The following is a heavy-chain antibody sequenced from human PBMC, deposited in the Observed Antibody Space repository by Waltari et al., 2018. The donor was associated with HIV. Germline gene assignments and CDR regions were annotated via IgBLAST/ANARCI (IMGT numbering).Heavy chain of an antibody. CDR3: ASPGGVVTAIREYFDY. CDR2: IYHSGSH. Sequence: QVQLQESGPGLVKPSETLSLTCTVSGYSISSGYYWGWIRQPPGKGLEWIGSIYHSGSHYYYPALESGVTISVDTSKNQFSLELSSVTAADTAVYYCASPGGVVTAIREYFDYWGQGTLVTVSS. CDR1: GYSISSGYY. D-gene: IGHD2-21*02. V-gene: IGHV4-38-2*02. J-gene: IGHJ4*02.